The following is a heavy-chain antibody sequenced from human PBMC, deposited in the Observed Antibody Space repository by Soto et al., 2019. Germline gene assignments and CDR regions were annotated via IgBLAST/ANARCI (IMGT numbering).Heavy chain of an antibody. J-gene: IGHJ5*02. Sequence: SETLSLTCNVSGASLSRYYWSWIRQPPGKGLEWIGRIYATGDTDYNPSLKSRISMSVDMSKKQFSLTLRSVTAADTAIYYCVRDGTKNLRDRFEPWGRGILVTVSS. CDR1: GASLSRYY. CDR3: VRDGTKNLRDRFEP. CDR2: IYATGDT. V-gene: IGHV4-4*07. D-gene: IGHD1-26*01.